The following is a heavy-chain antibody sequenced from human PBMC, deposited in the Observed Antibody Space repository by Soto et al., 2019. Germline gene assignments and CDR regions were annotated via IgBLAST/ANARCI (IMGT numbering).Heavy chain of an antibody. CDR2: INKNGFTI. CDR3: ARGAVTGTSLFDY. J-gene: IGHJ4*02. D-gene: IGHD6-19*01. V-gene: IGHV3-48*02. CDR1: GFTLPTYS. Sequence: GGSLRLSCAVSGFTLPTYSMNWVRQAPGQGLEWISFINKNGFTIYYADSVKGRFTISRDYAKNSLYLQMDSLRHEDTAVYYCARGAVTGTSLFDYWGLGTLVTVSS.